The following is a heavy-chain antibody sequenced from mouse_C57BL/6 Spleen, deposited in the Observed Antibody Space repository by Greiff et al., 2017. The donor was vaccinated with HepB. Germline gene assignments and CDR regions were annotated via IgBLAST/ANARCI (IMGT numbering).Heavy chain of an antibody. CDR1: GYTFTDYE. V-gene: IGHV1-15*01. J-gene: IGHJ2*01. Sequence: QVQLQQSGAELVRPGASVTLSCKASGYTFTDYEMHWVKQTPVHGLEWIGAIDPETGGTAYNQKFKGKAILTADKSSSTAYMELRSLTSEDSAVYYCTRLRSYGGDFDYWGQGTTLTVSS. CDR2: IDPETGGT. D-gene: IGHD1-1*01. CDR3: TRLRSYGGDFDY.